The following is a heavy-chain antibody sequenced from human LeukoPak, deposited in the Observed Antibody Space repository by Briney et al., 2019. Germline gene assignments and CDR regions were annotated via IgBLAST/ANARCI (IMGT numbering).Heavy chain of an antibody. CDR3: AKGSSGWSRDWFDP. V-gene: IGHV3-23*01. CDR1: GFTFSSYA. CDR2: ISGSGGST. D-gene: IGHD6-19*01. J-gene: IGHJ5*02. Sequence: AGGSLRLSCAASGFTFSSYAMSWVRQAPGKGLEWVSAISGSGGSTYYADSVKGRFTISRDNSKNTLYLQMSSLRAEDTAVYYCAKGSSGWSRDWFDPWGQGTLVTVSS.